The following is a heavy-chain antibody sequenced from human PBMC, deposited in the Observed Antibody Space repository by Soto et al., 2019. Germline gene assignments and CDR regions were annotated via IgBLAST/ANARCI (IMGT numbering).Heavy chain of an antibody. D-gene: IGHD1-20*01. CDR3: ARIARDNREYYYYGMDV. V-gene: IGHV2-70*01. Sequence: SGPTLVNPTQTLTLTCTFSGFSLSTSGMCVSWIRQPPGKALEWLALIDWDDDKYYSTSLKTRLTISKDTSKNQVVLTMTNMDPVDTATYYCARIARDNREYYYYGMDVWGKGTTVTVSS. CDR1: GFSLSTSGMC. CDR2: IDWDDDK. J-gene: IGHJ6*04.